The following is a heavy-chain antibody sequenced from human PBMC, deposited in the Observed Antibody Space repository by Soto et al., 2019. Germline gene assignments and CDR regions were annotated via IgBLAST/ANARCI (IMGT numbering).Heavy chain of an antibody. Sequence: GASVKVSCKASGYTFTSYDINWVRQASGQGLKWMGWMNPNSGNTGYAQKFQGRVTMTRNTSISTAYMGLSSLRSEDTAVYYCARLSDDCSSTICAPDHYYYYMHVWGNGTTVTVCS. J-gene: IGHJ6*03. V-gene: IGHV1-8*01. D-gene: IGHD2-2*01. CDR1: GYTFTSYD. CDR3: ARLSDDCSSTICAPDHYYYYMHV. CDR2: MNPNSGNT.